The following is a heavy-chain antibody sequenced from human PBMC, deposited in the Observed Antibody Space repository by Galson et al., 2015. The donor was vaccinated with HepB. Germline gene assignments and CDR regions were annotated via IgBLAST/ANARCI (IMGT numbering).Heavy chain of an antibody. CDR2: IIPIFGTA. CDR1: GGTFSSYA. D-gene: IGHD3-22*01. V-gene: IGHV1-69*13. J-gene: IGHJ4*02. CDR3: ARDFRPYYYDSSGYYPYFDY. Sequence: SVKVSCKASGGTFSSYAISWVRQAPGQGLEWMGGIIPIFGTANYAQKFQGRVTITADESTSTAYMELSSLRSEDTAVYYCARDFRPYYYDSSGYYPYFDYWGQGTLVTVSS.